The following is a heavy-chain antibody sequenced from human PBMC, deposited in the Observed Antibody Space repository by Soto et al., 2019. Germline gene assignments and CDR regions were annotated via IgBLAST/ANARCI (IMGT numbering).Heavy chain of an antibody. CDR3: ARGGYYFYMDV. CDR2: IHHSGST. J-gene: IGHJ6*03. D-gene: IGHD1-26*01. V-gene: IGHV4-4*02. Sequence: QVQLQESGPGLVKPSETLSLTCAVSGGSISISNWWSWVRQTTGKGLGWMGQIHHSGSTNYSPSLTSRVTISVDKSKNQFSLKMNSVTAADTAVYYCARGGYYFYMDVWGKGTTVTVSS. CDR1: GGSISISNW.